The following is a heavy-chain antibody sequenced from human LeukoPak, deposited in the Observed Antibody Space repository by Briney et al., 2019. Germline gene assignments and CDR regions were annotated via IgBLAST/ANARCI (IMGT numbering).Heavy chain of an antibody. D-gene: IGHD4-17*01. J-gene: IGHJ4*02. CDR3: ASQSYGLFHY. CDR2: ISSSAATI. Sequence: GGSLRLSCAASGFAFSTYSMNWVRQAPGNGLEWVSSISSSAATIHYADSVKGRFTISRDNAKNSLYLQMNSLRAEDTAMYYCASQSYGLFHYWGQGTLVTVSS. CDR1: GFAFSTYS. V-gene: IGHV3-48*01.